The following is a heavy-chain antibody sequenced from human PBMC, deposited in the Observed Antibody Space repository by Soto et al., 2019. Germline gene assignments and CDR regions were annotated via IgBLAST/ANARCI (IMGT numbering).Heavy chain of an antibody. D-gene: IGHD6-6*01. CDR1: GFTLGTYV. V-gene: IGHV3-23*01. CDR2: IDSGGGGT. CDR3: AKGPEQLVHGVFDY. J-gene: IGHJ4*02. Sequence: EVQLLESGGGLVQPGGSLRLSCAASGFTLGTYVMSWVRQAPGKGMAWVSGIDSGGGGTYYADSVKGRFTISRDNSKNTLSLQMNGLRAEDTAVFYCAKGPEQLVHGVFDYWGQGTRFNVSS.